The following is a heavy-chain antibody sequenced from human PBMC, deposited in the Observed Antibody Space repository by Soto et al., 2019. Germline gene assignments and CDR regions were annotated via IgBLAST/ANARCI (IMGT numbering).Heavy chain of an antibody. D-gene: IGHD3-16*01. Sequence: ASVKVSCKASGYTFTENQIHWLRRATGQRLEWMGRIDPKSGDTTFAQTYQGRVTMTRDTSSNTVYMELTRLTSDDTAIYYCARRRLRDYIRWSFDPWGQGTLVTVSS. CDR2: IDPKSGDT. CDR1: GYTFTENQ. CDR3: ARRRLRDYIRWSFDP. V-gene: IGHV1-2*02. J-gene: IGHJ5*02.